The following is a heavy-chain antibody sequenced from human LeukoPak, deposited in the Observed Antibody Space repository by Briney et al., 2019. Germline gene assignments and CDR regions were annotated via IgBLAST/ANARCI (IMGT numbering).Heavy chain of an antibody. V-gene: IGHV2-5*02. CDR1: GFSVSTRDGG. CDR2: IYWDDDK. Sequence: SGPTQAKPTQTFTLTCTLCGFSVSTRDGGVGWVRQRPGKAREWLALIYWDDDKRYSPSLETRLTITKDTSKNQVVLTLTNMDPVDTGTYFCVHRTTTTAINYWGPGPLVTVSS. J-gene: IGHJ4*02. D-gene: IGHD5-24*01. CDR3: VHRTTTTAINY.